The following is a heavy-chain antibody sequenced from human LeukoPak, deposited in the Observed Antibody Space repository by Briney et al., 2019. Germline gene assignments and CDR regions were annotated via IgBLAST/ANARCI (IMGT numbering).Heavy chain of an antibody. D-gene: IGHD3-10*01. V-gene: IGHV4-38-2*02. Sequence: PSETLSLTCAVSGYSISSGYYWGWIRQPPGKGLEWIGSIYHSGSTSYNASLKSRVTISVDTSKNQFSLKLSSVTAADTAAYYCAKEWGSGSYYNWYNFDFWGQGTLVTVSS. CDR1: GYSISSGYY. J-gene: IGHJ4*02. CDR3: AKEWGSGSYYNWYNFDF. CDR2: IYHSGST.